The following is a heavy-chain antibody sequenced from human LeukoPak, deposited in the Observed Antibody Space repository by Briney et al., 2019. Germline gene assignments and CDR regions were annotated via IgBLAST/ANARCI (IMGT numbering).Heavy chain of an antibody. CDR2: INSDVSSS. J-gene: IGHJ4*02. CDR1: GFIFNSYW. D-gene: IGHD5-24*01. V-gene: IGHV3-74*01. Sequence: GGSLRLSCVASGFIFNSYWMHCVRHAPWKGLVCVSRINSDVSSSSYADSVKGRFTISRDNAKNILYLQMNSLRGEDTAVYYCARVAADGYNYVYFDYLVQGTLVTVSS. CDR3: ARVAADGYNYVYFDY.